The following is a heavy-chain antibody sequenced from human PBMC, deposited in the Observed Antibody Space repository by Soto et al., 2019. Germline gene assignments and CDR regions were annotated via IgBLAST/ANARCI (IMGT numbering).Heavy chain of an antibody. CDR3: AKPTVPFGRAAVAGPFEH. CDR1: GFTFSSFG. CDR2: ISYDGANK. Sequence: SGGSLRLSXAASGFTFSSFGIHWVRQAPGKGLEWVAVISYDGANKYYADSVKGRFTISRDNSKNTLYLQMNSLRVEDTAVFYCAKPTVPFGRAAVAGPFEHWGQGTLVTVSS. D-gene: IGHD6-19*01. J-gene: IGHJ4*02. V-gene: IGHV3-30*18.